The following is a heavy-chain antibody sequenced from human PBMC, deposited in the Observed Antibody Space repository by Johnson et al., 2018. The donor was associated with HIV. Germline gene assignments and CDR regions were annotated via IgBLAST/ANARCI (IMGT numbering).Heavy chain of an antibody. J-gene: IGHJ3*02. CDR2: ISSSGDII. CDR1: GFTFSDYY. Sequence: QVQLVESGGGLVKAGGSLRLSCAASGFTFSDYYMTWIRQAPGKGLEWLSFISSSGDIIRYADSVKGRFTISRYNSKNTLYLQMNSLRAEDPAVYYCARDYSNPPHAFDIWGQGTMVTVSS. V-gene: IGHV3-11*01. CDR3: ARDYSNPPHAFDI. D-gene: IGHD4-11*01.